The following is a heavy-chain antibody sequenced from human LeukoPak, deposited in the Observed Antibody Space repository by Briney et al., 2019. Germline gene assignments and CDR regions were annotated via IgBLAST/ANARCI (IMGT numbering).Heavy chain of an antibody. CDR1: GFTFSIYA. D-gene: IGHD3-10*01. J-gene: IGHJ4*02. V-gene: IGHV3-30-3*01. CDR2: ISYDGSNK. Sequence: GGSLRLSCAASGFTFSIYAMHWVRQAPGRGLEWVAVISYDGSNKYYADSVKGRFTISRDNSKNTLYLQMNSLRAEDTAVYYCVRGSYGSGSYYFDYWGQGTLVTVSS. CDR3: VRGSYGSGSYYFDY.